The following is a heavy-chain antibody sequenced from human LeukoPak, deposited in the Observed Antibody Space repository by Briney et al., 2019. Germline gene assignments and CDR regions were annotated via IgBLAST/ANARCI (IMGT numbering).Heavy chain of an antibody. J-gene: IGHJ4*02. V-gene: IGHV3-23*01. CDR2: ISGSGGST. CDR3: AKSAVRGALILPKYFDY. CDR1: GFTFSSYA. Sequence: PGGSLRLSCAASGFTFSSYAMSWVRQAPGKGLEWVSAISGSGGSTYYADSVKGRFTISRDNSKNTLYLQMNSLRAEDTAVYYCAKSAVRGALILPKYFDYWGQGTLVTVSS. D-gene: IGHD3-10*01.